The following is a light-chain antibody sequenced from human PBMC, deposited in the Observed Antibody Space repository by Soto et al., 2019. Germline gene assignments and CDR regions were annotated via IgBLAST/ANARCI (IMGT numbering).Light chain of an antibody. CDR3: QQYESSRT. J-gene: IGKJ1*01. V-gene: IGKV3-20*01. CDR2: GAS. CDR1: QTVSSIF. Sequence: EIVLTQSPGTLSLSPGERATLSCRASQTVSSIFLAWYQQKPGQAPRLLIYGASPRATGIPDRFSGSGSGTDFTLTIRRLEPEDFAMYYCQQYESSRTFGQGTKVEMK.